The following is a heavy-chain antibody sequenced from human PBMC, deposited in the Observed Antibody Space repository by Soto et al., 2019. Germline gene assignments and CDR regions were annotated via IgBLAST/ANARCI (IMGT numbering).Heavy chain of an antibody. Sequence: SETLSLTCTVSGGSVSSGSYYWSWIRQPPGKGLEWIGYIYYSGRTNYNPSLKSRVTMSVDTSKNQFSLKLSSVTAADTAVYYCARNVLWFGRPYYFDYWGQGSLVTVSS. CDR3: ARNVLWFGRPYYFDY. J-gene: IGHJ4*02. V-gene: IGHV4-61*01. CDR1: GGSVSSGSYY. CDR2: IYYSGRT. D-gene: IGHD3-10*01.